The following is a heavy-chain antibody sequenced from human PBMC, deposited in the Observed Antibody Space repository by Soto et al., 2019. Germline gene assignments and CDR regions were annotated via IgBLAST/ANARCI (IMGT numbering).Heavy chain of an antibody. J-gene: IGHJ4*02. CDR1: GGSVSIYY. CDR2: IYNSGST. V-gene: IGHV4-59*02. D-gene: IGHD3-3*01. CDR3: ARGVIGIEDYDPWSRYFAKYPPYYFDY. Sequence: QVPLQESGPGLVKPSETLSLTCTVSGGSVSIYYWSWIRQPPGKGLEWIGYIYNSGSTDYNPSLQSRVSISVDTAKNQFSLKLRSVSAADTAVYYCARGVIGIEDYDPWSRYFAKYPPYYFDYWGQGILVTVSS.